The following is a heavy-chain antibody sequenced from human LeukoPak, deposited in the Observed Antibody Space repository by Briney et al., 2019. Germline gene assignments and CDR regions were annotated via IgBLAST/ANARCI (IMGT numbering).Heavy chain of an antibody. CDR2: ISGSGGST. Sequence: PGGSLRLSCAASGFTFSSYAMSWVRQAPGKGLESGSAISGSGGSTYYADSVKGRFTISRDNSKNTLYLQMNSLRAEDTAVYYCAKSYSSSWYGTFDYWGQGTLVTVSS. J-gene: IGHJ4*02. D-gene: IGHD6-13*01. CDR3: AKSYSSSWYGTFDY. CDR1: GFTFSSYA. V-gene: IGHV3-23*01.